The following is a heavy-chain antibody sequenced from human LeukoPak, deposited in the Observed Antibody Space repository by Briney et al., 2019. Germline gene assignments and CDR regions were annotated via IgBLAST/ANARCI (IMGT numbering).Heavy chain of an antibody. CDR1: GYTFSGYY. J-gene: IGHJ2*01. D-gene: IGHD6-13*01. V-gene: IGHV1-2*02. CDR3: ARGSDSSSWFSRTATPYYWYFDF. CDR2: INPNSGGT. Sequence: ASVKVSCKASGYTFSGYYMHWVRQAPGQGLEWMGWINPNSGGTNYAQKFQGRVTMTRDTSISTANMELSRLRSDDTAVYYCARGSDSSSWFSRTATPYYWYFDFWGRGTQVTVSS.